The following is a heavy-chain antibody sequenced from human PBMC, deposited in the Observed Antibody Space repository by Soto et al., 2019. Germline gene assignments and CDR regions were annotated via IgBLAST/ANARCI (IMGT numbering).Heavy chain of an antibody. Sequence: TSETLSLTCTVSGGSISSSSYYWGWIRQPPGKGLEWIGSIYYSGSTYYNPSLKSRVTISVDTSKNQFSLKLSSVTAADTAVYYCARYSSSWYFDYWGQGTLVTVSA. CDR3: ARYSSSWYFDY. V-gene: IGHV4-39*01. CDR2: IYYSGST. J-gene: IGHJ4*02. D-gene: IGHD6-13*01. CDR1: GGSISSSSYY.